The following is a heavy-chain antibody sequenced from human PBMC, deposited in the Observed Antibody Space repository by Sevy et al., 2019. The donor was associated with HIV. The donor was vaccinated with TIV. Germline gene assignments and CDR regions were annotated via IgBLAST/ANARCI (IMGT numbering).Heavy chain of an antibody. CDR1: GFSFSHYA. V-gene: IGHV3-30-3*01. Sequence: GGSLRLSCAVSGFSFSHYAFHWVRQAPGKGLEWVSLISYDGTYKYYADSVKGRFTISRDNSKNTLDLQMNSLRDNDTAVYYCAGVDVSYCTNDCYHRFDYWGPGALVTVSS. J-gene: IGHJ4*02. D-gene: IGHD2-8*01. CDR2: ISYDGTYK. CDR3: AGVDVSYCTNDCYHRFDY.